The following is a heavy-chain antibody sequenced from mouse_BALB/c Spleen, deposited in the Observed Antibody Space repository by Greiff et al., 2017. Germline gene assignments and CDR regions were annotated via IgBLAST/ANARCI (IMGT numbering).Heavy chain of an antibody. J-gene: IGHJ4*01. CDR2: IWGDGST. V-gene: IGHV2-6-7*01. CDR1: GFSLTGYG. Sequence: QVQLKESGPGLVAPSQSLSITCTVSGFSLTGYGVNWVRQPPGKGLEWLGMIWGDGSTDYNSALKSRLSISKDNSKSQVFLKMNSLQTDDTVRYYCARETPFTTVVATDAMDYWGQGTSVTVSS. D-gene: IGHD1-1*01. CDR3: ARETPFTTVVATDAMDY.